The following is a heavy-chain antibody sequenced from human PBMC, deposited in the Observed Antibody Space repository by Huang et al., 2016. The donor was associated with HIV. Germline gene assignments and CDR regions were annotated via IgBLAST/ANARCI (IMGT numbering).Heavy chain of an antibody. J-gene: IGHJ4*02. CDR1: RFTFSNYN. Sequence: EVQLVESGGGLVQPGGSLRLSCAASRFTFSNYNMNWVRQAPGKGLEWVSYSSSSSSTIYYADSVKGRFTISRDNAKNSLYLQMNSLRAEDTAVYYCARGEGYGSGSYFDYWGQGTLVTVSS. V-gene: IGHV3-48*01. CDR2: SSSSSSTI. D-gene: IGHD3-10*01. CDR3: ARGEGYGSGSYFDY.